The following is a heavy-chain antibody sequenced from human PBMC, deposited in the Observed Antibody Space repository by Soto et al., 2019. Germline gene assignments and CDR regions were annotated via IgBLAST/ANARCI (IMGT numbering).Heavy chain of an antibody. CDR1: GGSFSGYY. V-gene: IGHV4-34*01. J-gene: IGHJ5*02. CDR2: INHSGST. Sequence: SETLSLTCAVYGGSFSGYYWSWIRQPPGKGLKWIGEINHSGSTNYNPSHKSRVTISVDTSKNQFSLKLSSVTAADTAVYYCASARIAAAGFRFDPWGQGTLVTVSS. CDR3: ASARIAAAGFRFDP. D-gene: IGHD6-13*01.